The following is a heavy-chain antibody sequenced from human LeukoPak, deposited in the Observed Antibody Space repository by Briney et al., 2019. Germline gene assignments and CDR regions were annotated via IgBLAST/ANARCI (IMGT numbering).Heavy chain of an antibody. J-gene: IGHJ4*02. CDR1: GYTFTGYY. Sequence: ASVKVSCKASGYTFTGYYMHWVRQAPGQGLEWMGWINPNSGGTNYAQKFQGRVTMTRDTSISTAYMELSRLRSDDTAMYYCAREYYDFWSGYQYYFDYWGQGTLVTVSS. D-gene: IGHD3-3*01. V-gene: IGHV1-2*02. CDR3: AREYYDFWSGYQYYFDY. CDR2: INPNSGGT.